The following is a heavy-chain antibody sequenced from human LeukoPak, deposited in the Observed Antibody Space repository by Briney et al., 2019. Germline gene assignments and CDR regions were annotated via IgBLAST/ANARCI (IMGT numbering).Heavy chain of an antibody. Sequence: GGTLRLSCAASGFTFSSYAMSWVRQAPGKGLEWVSAISGSGGSTYYADSVKGRFTISRDNSKNTLYLQMNSLRAEDTALYYCAKRRTCSGGSCYGGFDPWGQGTLVTVSS. CDR2: ISGSGGST. J-gene: IGHJ5*02. V-gene: IGHV3-23*01. CDR1: GFTFSSYA. D-gene: IGHD2-15*01. CDR3: AKRRTCSGGSCYGGFDP.